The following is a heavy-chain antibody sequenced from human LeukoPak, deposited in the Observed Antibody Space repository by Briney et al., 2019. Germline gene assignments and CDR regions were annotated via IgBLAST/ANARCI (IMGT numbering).Heavy chain of an antibody. J-gene: IGHJ4*02. Sequence: PGRSLRLSCAASGFTFDDYAMHWVRQAPGKGLEWVSGISWNSGSIGYADSVKGRFTISRDNAKNSLYLQMNSLRAEDMALYYCAKSRSSEGLDYWGQGTLVTVSS. CDR2: ISWNSGSI. V-gene: IGHV3-9*03. D-gene: IGHD2-15*01. CDR1: GFTFDDYA. CDR3: AKSRSSEGLDY.